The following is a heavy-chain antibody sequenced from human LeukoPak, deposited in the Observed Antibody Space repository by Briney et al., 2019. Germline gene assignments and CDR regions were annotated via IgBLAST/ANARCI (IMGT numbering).Heavy chain of an antibody. V-gene: IGHV4-38-2*02. CDR1: GYSITSAYY. D-gene: IGHD3-22*01. J-gene: IGHJ4*02. CDR3: ARVTGYMIEDYFDY. CDR2: FFLKGST. Sequence: SETLSLTCTVSGYSITSAYYWGWIRQPPGEGLEWIGSFFLKGSTYYNPSLKSRVTISVKTSKNQFSLKLSSVTAADTAVYYCARVTGYMIEDYFDYWGQGTLVTVSS.